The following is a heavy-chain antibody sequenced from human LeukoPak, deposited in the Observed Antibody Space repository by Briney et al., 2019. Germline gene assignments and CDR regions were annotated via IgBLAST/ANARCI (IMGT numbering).Heavy chain of an antibody. V-gene: IGHV3-23*01. J-gene: IGHJ4*02. CDR1: GFTFSSYA. CDR2: ISGSGGST. CDR3: AKADERWLGPLGPYFDY. D-gene: IGHD6-19*01. Sequence: GGSLRLSCAASGFTFSSYAMSWVRQAPGKGLEWVSAISGSGGSTYYADSVKGRFTISRDNSKNTLYLQMNSLRAEDTAVYYCAKADERWLGPLGPYFDYWGQGTLVTVSS.